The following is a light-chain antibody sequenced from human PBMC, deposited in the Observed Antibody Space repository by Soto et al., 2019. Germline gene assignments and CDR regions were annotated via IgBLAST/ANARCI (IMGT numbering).Light chain of an antibody. CDR2: LEGSGSY. CDR3: ATWDSNTRV. V-gene: IGLV4-60*02. CDR1: SGHSSYI. J-gene: IGLJ3*02. Sequence: QPVLTQSSSASASLGSSVKLTCTLSSGHSSYIIAWHQQQPGKAPRYLMKLEGSGSYNKGSGVPDRFSGSSSGADRYLTISVLQFEDEADYYCATWDSNTRVFGGGTKVTVL.